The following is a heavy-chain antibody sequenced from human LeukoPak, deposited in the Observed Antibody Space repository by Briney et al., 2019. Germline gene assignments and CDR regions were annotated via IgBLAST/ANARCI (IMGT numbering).Heavy chain of an antibody. D-gene: IGHD1-26*01. CDR2: VHLSGAS. Sequence: PSGTLSLTCAVSGGSILSTNWWSWVRQPPGRGLEWIGEVHLSGASNYNPSLKSRVNMPIDKSRNQLSLELTSVTAADTAMYYCARESGAFSPFGFWGQGTLVTVSS. V-gene: IGHV4-4*02. CDR3: ARESGAFSPFGF. CDR1: GGSILSTNW. J-gene: IGHJ1*01.